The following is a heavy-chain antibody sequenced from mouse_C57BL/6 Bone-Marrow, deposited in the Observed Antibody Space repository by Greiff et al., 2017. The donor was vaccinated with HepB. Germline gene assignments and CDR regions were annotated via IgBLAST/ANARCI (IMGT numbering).Heavy chain of an antibody. CDR2: ISYDGSN. D-gene: IGHD1-1*01. Sequence: EVKLQESGPGLVKPSQSLSLTCSVTGYSITSGYYWNWIRQFPGNKLEWMGYISYDGSNNYNPSLKNRISITRDTSKNQFFLKLNSVTTEDTATYYCARDDINGYWGRGTTLTVSS. CDR1: GYSITSGYY. J-gene: IGHJ2*01. V-gene: IGHV3-6*01. CDR3: ARDDINGY.